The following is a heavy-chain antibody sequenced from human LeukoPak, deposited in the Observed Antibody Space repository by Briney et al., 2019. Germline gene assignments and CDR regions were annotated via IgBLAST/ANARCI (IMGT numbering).Heavy chain of an antibody. J-gene: IGHJ3*02. CDR3: ARDRGYKAFDI. Sequence: GGSLRLSCAASGFTFSSYVMNWVRQAPGKGLEWVANIKEDGSLTFYVDSVKGRFTISRDNAKNSLYLQMNSLRVDDAAVYYCARDRGYKAFDIWGQGTMVTVSS. CDR2: IKEDGSLT. V-gene: IGHV3-7*03. CDR1: GFTFSSYV. D-gene: IGHD5-18*01.